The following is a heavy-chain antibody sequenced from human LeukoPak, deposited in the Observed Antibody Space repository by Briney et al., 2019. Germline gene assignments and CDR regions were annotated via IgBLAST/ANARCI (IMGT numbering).Heavy chain of an antibody. CDR1: GGSISSYY. Sequence: SETLSLTCTVSGGSISSYYWSWIRQPPGKGLEWIGYIYYSGSTNYNPSLKSRVTISVDTSKNQFSLKLSSVTAADTAVYYCARSAYPGYSSGWYHVDYWSQGTLVTVSS. J-gene: IGHJ4*02. CDR2: IYYSGST. CDR3: ARSAYPGYSSGWYHVDY. V-gene: IGHV4-59*01. D-gene: IGHD6-19*01.